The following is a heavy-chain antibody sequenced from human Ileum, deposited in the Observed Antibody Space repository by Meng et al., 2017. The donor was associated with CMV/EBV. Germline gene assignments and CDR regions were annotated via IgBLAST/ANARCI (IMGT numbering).Heavy chain of an antibody. D-gene: IGHD2-2*01. CDR2: LNTDGSSP. J-gene: IGHJ5*01. CDR3: ARGINSASSSSYYNWFDS. Sequence: GGSLRLSCAASGFTFRSYYMHWVRQAPGKGLVWVSHLNTDGSSPNYADSVKGRFTISRDNAKDALFLQMHSLRVTDTAVYYCARGINSASSSSYYNWFDSWGQGTQVTVSS. V-gene: IGHV3-74*01. CDR1: GFTFRSYY.